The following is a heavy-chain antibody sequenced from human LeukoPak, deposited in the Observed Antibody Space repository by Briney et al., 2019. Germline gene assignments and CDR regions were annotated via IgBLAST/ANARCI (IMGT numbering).Heavy chain of an antibody. Sequence: TSETLSLTCSVSGGSISSSSYYWGWLRPPPGKGLVWIGTFYYSGRTYYNPTLKSRVTMSVDTSKNQFSLRLSSVTAADTAVYYCARHRSLSIAADFDYWGQGTLVTVSS. CDR3: ARHRSLSIAADFDY. D-gene: IGHD6-25*01. CDR2: FYYSGRT. CDR1: GGSISSSSYY. J-gene: IGHJ4*02. V-gene: IGHV4-39*01.